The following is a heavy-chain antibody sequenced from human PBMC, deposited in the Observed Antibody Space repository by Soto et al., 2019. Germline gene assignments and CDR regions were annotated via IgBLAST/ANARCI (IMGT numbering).Heavy chain of an antibody. V-gene: IGHV1-8*02. Sequence: ASVKVSCKASGYTFISYGISWVRQAPGQGLEWMGWMNPNSGNTGYAQKFQGRVTMTRNTSISTAYMELSSLRSEDTAVYYCARGEYSSSWLKDYWGQGTLVTVSS. CDR1: GYTFISYG. J-gene: IGHJ4*02. CDR3: ARGEYSSSWLKDY. CDR2: MNPNSGNT. D-gene: IGHD6-13*01.